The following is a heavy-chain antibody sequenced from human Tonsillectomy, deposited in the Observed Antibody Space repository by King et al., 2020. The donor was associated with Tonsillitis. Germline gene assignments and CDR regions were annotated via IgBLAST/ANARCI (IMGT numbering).Heavy chain of an antibody. CDR3: ARRYSSRWSCWFDR. V-gene: IGHV4-59*01. CDR2: IYYSGST. Sequence: QLQESGPGLVKPSETLSLTCTVSGGSISSYYWSWIRQPPGKGLEWIGYIYYSGSTNYNPSLKSRVTISVGTFKNQFSLKLSSVTAADTAVYYCARRYSSRWSCWFDRWGQGTLVTVSS. J-gene: IGHJ5*02. D-gene: IGHD6-19*01. CDR1: GGSISSYY.